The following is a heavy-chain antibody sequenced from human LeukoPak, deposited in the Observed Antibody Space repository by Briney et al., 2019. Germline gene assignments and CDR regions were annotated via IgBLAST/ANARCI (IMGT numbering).Heavy chain of an antibody. J-gene: IGHJ4*02. CDR3: ATLLKVDFRNGYNPNFHY. Sequence: ASVKVSCKVSGYTLTELCMYWVRQAPGKGLEWMGGLDPEDGETIYAQRFQGRVTMTEDTSTDTAYMELSSLRSEDTAVYYCATLLKVDFRNGYNPNFHYWGQGTLVAVSS. V-gene: IGHV1-24*01. CDR2: LDPEDGET. D-gene: IGHD3-3*01. CDR1: GYTLTELC.